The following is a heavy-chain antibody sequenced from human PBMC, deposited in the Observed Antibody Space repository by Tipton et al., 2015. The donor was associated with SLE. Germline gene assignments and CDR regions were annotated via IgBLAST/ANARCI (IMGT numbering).Heavy chain of an antibody. CDR2: IYYSGSS. Sequence: TLSLTCTVSGGSISSSSYYWGWIRQPPGKGLEWIGRIYYSGSSYYNPSLKSRVTISVDTSKNQFSLKLSSVTAADTALYYCLCSIRWYSAFGIWGQGTMVTVSS. D-gene: IGHD6-13*01. CDR1: GGSISSSSYY. J-gene: IGHJ3*02. CDR3: LCSIRWYSAFGI. V-gene: IGHV4-39*03.